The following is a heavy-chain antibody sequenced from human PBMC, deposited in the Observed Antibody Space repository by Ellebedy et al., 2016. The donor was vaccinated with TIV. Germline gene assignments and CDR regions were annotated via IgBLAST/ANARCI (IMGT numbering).Heavy chain of an antibody. CDR1: GDSISSYY. J-gene: IGHJ4*02. CDR3: AREKFDILRTPFDY. CDR2: IYPSGST. V-gene: IGHV4-4*07. D-gene: IGHD3-9*01. Sequence: SETLSLTXIVSGDSISSYYWSWIRQPAGKGLEWIGRIYPSGSTNYNPSLKSRVTMSVDTSKNQFSLNLNSVMAADTAMYFCAREKFDILRTPFDYWGQGTLVTVSS.